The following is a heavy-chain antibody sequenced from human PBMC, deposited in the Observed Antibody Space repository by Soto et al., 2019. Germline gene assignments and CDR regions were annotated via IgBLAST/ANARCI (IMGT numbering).Heavy chain of an antibody. CDR3: AREIYGSGPMYYYYYYGMDV. CDR1: GFTFSSYW. J-gene: IGHJ6*02. CDR2: IKQDGSEK. V-gene: IGHV3-7*05. Sequence: PGGSLRLSCAASGFTFSSYWMSWVRQAPGKGLEWVANIKQDGSEKYYVDSVKGRFTISRDNAKNSLYLQMNSLRAEDTAVYYCAREIYGSGPMYYYYYYGMDVWGQGTTVTVSS. D-gene: IGHD3-10*01.